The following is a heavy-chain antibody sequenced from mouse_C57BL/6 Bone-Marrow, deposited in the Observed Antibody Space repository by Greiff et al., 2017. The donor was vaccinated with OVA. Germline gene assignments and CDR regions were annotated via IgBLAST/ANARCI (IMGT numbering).Heavy chain of an antibody. CDR2: ISNGGGST. V-gene: IGHV5-12*01. J-gene: IGHJ4*01. CDR1: GFTFSDYY. Sequence: EVMLVESGGGLVQPGGSLKLSCAASGFTFSDYYMYWVRQTPEKRLEWVAYISNGGGSTYYPDTVKGRFTISRDNAKNTLYLQMSRLKSEDTAMYYCARQDRNWGQGTSVTVSS. CDR3: ARQDRN.